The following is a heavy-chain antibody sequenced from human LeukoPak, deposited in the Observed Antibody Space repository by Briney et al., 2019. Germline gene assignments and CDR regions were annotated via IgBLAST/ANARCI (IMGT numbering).Heavy chain of an antibody. CDR3: AGGAGVYYYGMDV. J-gene: IGHJ6*02. Sequence: GGSLRLSCAASGFTFSNYGLSWVRQAPGKGLEWVSAISGGGSATYYADSVKGRFTISRDDSKNTLFLQMNTLRADDTAVYYCAGGAGVYYYGMDVWGQGTSVTVSS. CDR1: GFTFSNYG. V-gene: IGHV3-23*01. CDR2: ISGGGSAT.